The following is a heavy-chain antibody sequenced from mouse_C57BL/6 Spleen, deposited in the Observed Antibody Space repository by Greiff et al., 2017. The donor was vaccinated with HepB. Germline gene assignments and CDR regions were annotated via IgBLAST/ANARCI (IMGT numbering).Heavy chain of an antibody. CDR1: GFTFSSYG. CDR3: ARHRDYGSSPYAMDY. J-gene: IGHJ4*01. V-gene: IGHV5-6*01. CDR2: ISSGGSYT. D-gene: IGHD1-1*01. Sequence: EVQLVESGGDLVKPGGSLKLSCAASGFTFSSYGMSWVRQTPDKRLEWVATISSGGSYTYYPDSVKGRFTISRDNAKNTLYLQMSSLKSEDTAMYYCARHRDYGSSPYAMDYWGQGTSVTVSS.